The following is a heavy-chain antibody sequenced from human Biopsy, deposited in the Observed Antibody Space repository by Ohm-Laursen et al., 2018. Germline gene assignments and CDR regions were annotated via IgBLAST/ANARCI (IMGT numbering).Heavy chain of an antibody. CDR2: ITHAGFV. V-gene: IGHV3-21*01. CDR3: AAGDNTYKLLH. J-gene: IGHJ4*02. CDR1: GFTFSTYG. Sequence: SLGLSCAASGFTFSTYGLNWVRQAPGRGLECVASITHAGFVYYEDSLKGRFTISRDNAKNSLFLQMNSLRIEDTAFYYCAAGDNTYKLLHWGQGTLVTVSS. D-gene: IGHD3-10*01.